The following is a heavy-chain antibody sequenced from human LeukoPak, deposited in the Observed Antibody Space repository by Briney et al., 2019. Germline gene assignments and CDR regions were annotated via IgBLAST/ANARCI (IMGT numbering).Heavy chain of an antibody. J-gene: IGHJ6*03. CDR1: GGSISSSSYY. CDR2: IYTSGST. Sequence: PSETLSLTCTVSGGSISSSSYYWSWIRQPAGKGLEWIGRIYTSGSTNYNPSLKSRLTISVDTSKNQFSLKLSSVTAADTAVYYCARDLYYYYYMDVWGKGTTVTVSS. V-gene: IGHV4-61*02. CDR3: ARDLYYYYYMDV.